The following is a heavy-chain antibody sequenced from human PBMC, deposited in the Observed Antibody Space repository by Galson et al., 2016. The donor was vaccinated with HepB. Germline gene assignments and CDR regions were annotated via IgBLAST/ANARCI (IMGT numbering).Heavy chain of an antibody. V-gene: IGHV5-10-1*01. Sequence: QSGAEVKKPGESLRISCKGSGYNFTSYWISWVRQMPGKGPEWMGRIDPSDSYTNYNPSFQGHVTISLDKSISAVYLQWSSLKASYSAMYYCARHTYLVSDCDYWGRGTLVTVSS. D-gene: IGHD2-2*02. CDR2: IDPSDSYT. J-gene: IGHJ4*02. CDR1: GYNFTSYW. CDR3: ARHTYLVSDCDY.